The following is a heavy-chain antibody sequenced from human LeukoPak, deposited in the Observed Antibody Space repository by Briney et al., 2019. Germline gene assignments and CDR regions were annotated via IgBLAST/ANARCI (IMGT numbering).Heavy chain of an antibody. D-gene: IGHD6-13*01. CDR3: ARGRIAAAGYGMDV. J-gene: IGHJ6*04. V-gene: IGHV3-21*01. CDR1: GFTFSSYS. CDR2: ISSSSSYI. Sequence: PGGSLRLSCAASGFTFSSYSMNWVRQAPGKGLEWVSSISSSSSYIYYADSVKGRFTISRDNAKNSLYLQMNSLRAEDTAVYYCARGRIAAAGYGMDVWGKGTTVTVSS.